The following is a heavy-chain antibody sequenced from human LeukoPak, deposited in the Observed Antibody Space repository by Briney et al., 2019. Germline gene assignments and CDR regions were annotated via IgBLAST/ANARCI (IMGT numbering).Heavy chain of an antibody. Sequence: GGSLRLSCAASGFTFSSYWMPWVRHTPGKGLVWVSRIKGDGSSTSYADSVKGRFTISRDNAKNTPYLQMNSLRAEDTAVYYCARDGYSFGHDFDYWGQGTLVTVSS. J-gene: IGHJ4*02. CDR1: GFTFSSYW. CDR3: ARDGYSFGHDFDY. D-gene: IGHD5-18*01. V-gene: IGHV3-74*01. CDR2: IKGDGSST.